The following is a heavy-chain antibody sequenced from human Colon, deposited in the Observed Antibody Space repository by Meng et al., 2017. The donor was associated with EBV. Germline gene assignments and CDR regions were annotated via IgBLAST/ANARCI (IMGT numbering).Heavy chain of an antibody. CDR1: GGSINSGDYY. CDR2: IYYTGST. J-gene: IGHJ4*02. CDR3: ARNYYFDY. Sequence: QVRLRVAGPGLVEPSQTLSLTCTVSGGSINSGDYYWSWIRQPPGKGLEWIGYIYYTGSTYYNPSLKSRVTISMDTSKNQFSLRLSSVTAADTAVYYCARNYYFDYWGQGTLVTVSS. V-gene: IGHV4-30-4*01.